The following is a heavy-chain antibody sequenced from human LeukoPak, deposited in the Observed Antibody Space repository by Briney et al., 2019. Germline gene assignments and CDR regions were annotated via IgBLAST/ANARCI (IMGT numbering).Heavy chain of an antibody. J-gene: IGHJ4*02. Sequence: ASVKVSCKASGYTFTRYGIGWVRQAPGQGPEGMGWISAYNGNTNYEQKFQGRVTMTRDTSTSTAYMELRSLRSDDTAVYYCARVGDYYYGSGSYQSGFDYWGQGTLVTVSS. V-gene: IGHV1-18*01. CDR1: GYTFTRYG. CDR3: ARVGDYYYGSGSYQSGFDY. D-gene: IGHD3-10*01. CDR2: ISAYNGNT.